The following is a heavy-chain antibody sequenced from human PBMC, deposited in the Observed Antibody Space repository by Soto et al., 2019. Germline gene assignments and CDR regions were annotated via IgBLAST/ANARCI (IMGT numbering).Heavy chain of an antibody. J-gene: IGHJ6*02. CDR3: ARGTTTSAFSAMDV. D-gene: IGHD1-1*01. CDR1: GFTFSNNA. CDR2: ISYDGSNK. Sequence: QVQLVESGGGVVQPGRSLRLSCAASGFTFSNNAMDWVRQASGKGLEWVAVISYDGSNKYIAESVKGRFTISRDNSKNTLFLQMNSLRAEDTAVYYCARGTTTSAFSAMDVWGQGTKVTVSS. V-gene: IGHV3-30-3*01.